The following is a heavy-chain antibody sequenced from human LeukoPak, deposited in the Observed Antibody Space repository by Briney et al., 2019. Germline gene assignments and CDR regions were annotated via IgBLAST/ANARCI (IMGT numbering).Heavy chain of an antibody. CDR1: GGTFSSYA. D-gene: IGHD3-22*01. CDR3: ARYYYDSSGFSQTFFDC. J-gene: IGHJ4*02. CDR2: IIPIFGIA. V-gene: IGHV1-69*04. Sequence: GSSVKGSCKASGGTFSSYAISWVRQAPGQGLEWMGRIIPIFGIANYAQKFQGRVTITADKSTSTAYMELSSLRSEDTAVYYCARYYYDSSGFSQTFFDCWGQGTLVTVSS.